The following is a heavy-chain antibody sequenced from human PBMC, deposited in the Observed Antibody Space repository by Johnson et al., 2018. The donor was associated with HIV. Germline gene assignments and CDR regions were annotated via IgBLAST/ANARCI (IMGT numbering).Heavy chain of an antibody. J-gene: IGHJ3*02. CDR3: AREGGATIFGLTDAFDI. CDR2: IGGSDTTI. V-gene: IGHV3-11*04. D-gene: IGHD5-24*01. Sequence: QVQLVESGGGLVKPGGSLRLSCVASGFTFSDYYMSWIRQAPGKGLEWVSYIGGSDTTIYYADSVKGRFTISRDNPKNLIYLQMNSLSADDTAVYYFAREGGATIFGLTDAFDICGQGTMVSVS. CDR1: GFTFSDYY.